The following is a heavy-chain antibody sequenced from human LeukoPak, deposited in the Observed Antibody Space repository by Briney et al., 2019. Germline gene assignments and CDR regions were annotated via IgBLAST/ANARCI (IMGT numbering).Heavy chain of an antibody. CDR3: ASGARRAYSSGWYYFDY. J-gene: IGHJ4*02. CDR1: GGSISSYY. Sequence: SETLSLTCTVFGGSISSYYWSWIRQPPGKGLEWIGYIYYSGSTNYNPSLKSRVTISVDTSKNQFSLKLSSVTAADTAVYYCASGARRAYSSGWYYFDYWGQGTLVTVSS. D-gene: IGHD6-19*01. CDR2: IYYSGST. V-gene: IGHV4-59*01.